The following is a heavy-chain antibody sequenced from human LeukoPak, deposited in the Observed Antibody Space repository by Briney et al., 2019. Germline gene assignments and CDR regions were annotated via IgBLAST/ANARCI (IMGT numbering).Heavy chain of an antibody. J-gene: IGHJ3*02. CDR1: GFTFSSYE. D-gene: IGHD1-26*01. Sequence: GGSLRLSCTASGFTFSSYEMNWVRQAPGKGLEWVSYISSGGTTIYYADSVKGRFTISRDNSKNTLYLQMNSLRAEDTAVYYCVKRRELGAFDIWGQGTMVTVSS. CDR2: ISSGGTTI. CDR3: VKRRELGAFDI. V-gene: IGHV3-48*03.